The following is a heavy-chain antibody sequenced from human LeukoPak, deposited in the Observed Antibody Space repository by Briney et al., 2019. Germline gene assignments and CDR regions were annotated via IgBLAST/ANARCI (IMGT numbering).Heavy chain of an antibody. CDR3: ARLWFGEPVFIDY. CDR1: GGSISSSSYY. CDR2: IYYSGST. J-gene: IGHJ4*02. V-gene: IGHV4-39*01. D-gene: IGHD3-10*01. Sequence: PSETLSLTCTVSGGSISSSSYYWGWIRQPPGKGLEWIGSIYYSGSTYYNPSLMSRVTISVDTSKNQFSLKLSSVTAADTAVYYCARLWFGEPVFIDYWGQGTLVTVSS.